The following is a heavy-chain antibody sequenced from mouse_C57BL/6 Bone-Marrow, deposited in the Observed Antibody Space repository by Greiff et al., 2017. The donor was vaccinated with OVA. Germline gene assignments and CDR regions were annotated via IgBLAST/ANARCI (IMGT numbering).Heavy chain of an antibody. Sequence: QVQLQQPGAELVKPGASVKLSCKASGYTFTSYWMHWVKQRPGQGLEWIGMIPPNSGSTNYNEKFKSKATLTVAKSSSTAYMQLSSLTSEDAAVYYCAREGEAWFAYWGQGTLVTVSA. V-gene: IGHV1-64*01. J-gene: IGHJ3*01. CDR2: IPPNSGST. CDR3: AREGEAWFAY. CDR1: GYTFTSYW.